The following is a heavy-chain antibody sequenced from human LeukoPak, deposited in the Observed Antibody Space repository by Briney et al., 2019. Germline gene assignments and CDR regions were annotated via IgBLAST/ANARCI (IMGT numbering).Heavy chain of an antibody. J-gene: IGHJ4*02. D-gene: IGHD6-13*01. CDR2: IWYDGSNK. Sequence: PGGSLRLSCAASGLTFSTYVMSWVRQAPGKGLEWVAVIWYDGSNKYYADSVKGRFTISRDNSKNTLYLQMNSLRAEDTAVYYCARDIAGYFDYWGQGTLVTVSS. CDR1: GLTFSTYV. V-gene: IGHV3-33*08. CDR3: ARDIAGYFDY.